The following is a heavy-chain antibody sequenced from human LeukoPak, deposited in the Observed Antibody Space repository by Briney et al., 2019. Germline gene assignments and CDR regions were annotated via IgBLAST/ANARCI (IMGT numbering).Heavy chain of an antibody. CDR1: GDSVSSNNAA. CDR2: TYYRSKWYN. CDR3: ASAKASRTAFHI. Sequence: SPTLSLTCAISGDSVSSNNAAWHWIRQSPSRGLEWLGRTYYRSKWYNDYAVSVKSRITINPDTSKNQLSLQLNSVTPEDTAVYHCASAKASRTAFHIWGQGTMVTVSS. J-gene: IGHJ3*02. V-gene: IGHV6-1*01. D-gene: IGHD4/OR15-4a*01.